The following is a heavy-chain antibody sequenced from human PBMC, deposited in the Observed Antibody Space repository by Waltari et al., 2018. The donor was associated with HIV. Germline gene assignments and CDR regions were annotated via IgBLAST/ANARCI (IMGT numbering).Heavy chain of an antibody. Sequence: EVQLVESGGGPVKPGESLRPSCVTSGFTFNTYSMNWVRQAPGKGPEWVSSISSSGNFKHYADSVKGRFTISRDNAENSLYLQMNGLRAEDTAIYYCARDSRGSTWSLNWFDPWGQGTLVTVSS. V-gene: IGHV3-21*02. D-gene: IGHD6-6*01. J-gene: IGHJ5*02. CDR2: ISSSGNFK. CDR1: GFTFNTYS. CDR3: ARDSRGSTWSLNWFDP.